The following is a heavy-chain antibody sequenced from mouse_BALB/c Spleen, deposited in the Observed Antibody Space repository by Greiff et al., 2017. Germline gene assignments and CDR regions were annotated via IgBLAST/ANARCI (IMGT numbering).Heavy chain of an antibody. Sequence: VKLQQSGAELMKPGASVKISCKATGYTFSSYWIEWVKQRPGHGLEWIGEILPGSGSTNYNEKFKGKATFTADTSSNTAYMQLSSLTSEDSAVYYCARREAYSRYQGFADWGQGTLVTVSA. CDR1: GYTFSSYW. CDR3: ARREAYSRYQGFAD. D-gene: IGHD2-14*01. J-gene: IGHJ3*01. V-gene: IGHV1-9*01. CDR2: ILPGSGST.